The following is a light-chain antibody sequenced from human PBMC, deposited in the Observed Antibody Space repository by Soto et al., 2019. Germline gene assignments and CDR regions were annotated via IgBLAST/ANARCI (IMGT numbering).Light chain of an antibody. CDR1: HNITNN. V-gene: IGKV1-33*01. CDR2: HAS. CDR3: QQYYGLPPLT. J-gene: IGKJ5*01. Sequence: DIQMTQSPSSLSASIGDRVSITCQASHNITNNLSWYQQKPGTAPNLLIYHASKLAKGVTSRFSGSGSGTDFSFIITSLQREDLATYYCQQYYGLPPLTFGQGTRLEIK.